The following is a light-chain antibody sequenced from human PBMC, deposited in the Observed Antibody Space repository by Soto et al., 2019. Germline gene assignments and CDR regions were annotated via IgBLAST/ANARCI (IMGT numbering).Light chain of an antibody. CDR3: QQYNTWPT. CDR1: QSVSSN. V-gene: IGKV3-15*01. CDR2: GAS. Sequence: EIVLTQSPGTLSLSPGERATLSCRASQSVSSNLAWYQQKPGQAPRLLIYGASTRATGIPARFSGSGSGTDFTLTISSPQSEDFAVYYCQQYNTWPTFGQGTKV. J-gene: IGKJ1*01.